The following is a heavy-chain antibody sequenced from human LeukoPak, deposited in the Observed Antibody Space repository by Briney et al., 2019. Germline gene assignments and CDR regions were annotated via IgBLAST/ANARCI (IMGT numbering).Heavy chain of an antibody. V-gene: IGHV3-21*01. Sequence: GGSLRLSCAASGLTFSTYSMNWVRQAPGKGLEWVSSISSGSSYIYYADSVKGRFTISRDNAKNSLFLQMNSLRAEDTAVYYCAREGGSGSSKYLFDYWGQGTLVTVSS. CDR1: GLTFSTYS. D-gene: IGHD3-10*01. J-gene: IGHJ4*02. CDR2: ISSGSSYI. CDR3: AREGGSGSSKYLFDY.